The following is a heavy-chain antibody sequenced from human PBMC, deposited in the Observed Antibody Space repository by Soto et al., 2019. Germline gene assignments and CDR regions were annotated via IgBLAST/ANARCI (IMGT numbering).Heavy chain of an antibody. CDR2: IKEDGSEK. CDR3: ARGIQQLDS. V-gene: IGHV3-7*03. CDR1: GFPFSSVW. J-gene: IGHJ6*02. D-gene: IGHD6-13*01. Sequence: ESGGGWVNLGGSLSFPCAASGFPFSSVWMTWVRQPPGKGLEWVANIKEDGSEKYYVDSVKGRFTISRDNAEKSLYLQMNSLRAEDTAVYYCARGIQQLDSWGQGTTVTVSS.